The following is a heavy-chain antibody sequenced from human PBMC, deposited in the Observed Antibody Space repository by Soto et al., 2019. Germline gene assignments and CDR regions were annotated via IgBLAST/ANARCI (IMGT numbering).Heavy chain of an antibody. V-gene: IGHV4-59*08. Sequence: SETLSLTCTVSGGSISSYYWSWIRQPPGKGLEWIGYIYYSGSTNYNPSLKSRVTISVDTSKNQFSLKLSSVTAADTAVYYCARGRGAIYGYRVIYMDVWGKGTTVTVSS. J-gene: IGHJ6*03. CDR3: ARGRGAIYGYRVIYMDV. D-gene: IGHD6-25*01. CDR2: IYYSGST. CDR1: GGSISSYY.